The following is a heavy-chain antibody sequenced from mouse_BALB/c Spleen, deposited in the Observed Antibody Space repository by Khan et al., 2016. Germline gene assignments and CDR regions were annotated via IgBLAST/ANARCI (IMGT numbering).Heavy chain of an antibody. Sequence: VQLKESGAELVKPGASVKLSCTASGFNIKDTYMHWVKQRPEQGLEWIGRIDPANGNTKYDPKFQGKATITADTSSNTAYLQLSSLTSEDTAVYYCAPTGAYWGQGTLVTVSA. CDR3: APTGAY. D-gene: IGHD3-1*01. CDR1: GFNIKDTY. J-gene: IGHJ3*01. CDR2: IDPANGNT. V-gene: IGHV14-3*02.